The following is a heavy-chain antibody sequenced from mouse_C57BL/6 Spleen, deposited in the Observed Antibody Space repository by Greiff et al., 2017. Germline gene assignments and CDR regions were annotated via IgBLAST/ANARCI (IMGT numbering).Heavy chain of an antibody. D-gene: IGHD4-1*01. CDR2: INPNNGGT. J-gene: IGHJ4*01. CDR3: ARPRTGYYAMDY. Sequence: VQLQQSGPELVKPGASVKIPCKASGYTFTDYNMDWVKQSHGKSLEWIGDINPNNGGTIYNQKFKGKATLTVDESSSTAYMELRSLTSEDTAVYYCARPRTGYYAMDYWGQGTSVTVSS. V-gene: IGHV1-18*01. CDR1: GYTFTDYN.